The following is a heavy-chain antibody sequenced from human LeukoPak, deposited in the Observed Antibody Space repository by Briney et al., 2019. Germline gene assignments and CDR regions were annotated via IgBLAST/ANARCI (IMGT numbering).Heavy chain of an antibody. CDR2: IYYSGST. CDR1: GGSISSGGYY. J-gene: IGHJ4*02. V-gene: IGHV4-61*08. Sequence: SETLSLTCTVSGGSISSGGYYWSWIRQPPGKGLEWIGYIYYSGSTNYNPSLKSRVTISVDTSKNQFSLKLSSVTAADTAVYYCARSPTAMVFDFDYWGQGTLVTVSS. D-gene: IGHD5-18*01. CDR3: ARSPTAMVFDFDY.